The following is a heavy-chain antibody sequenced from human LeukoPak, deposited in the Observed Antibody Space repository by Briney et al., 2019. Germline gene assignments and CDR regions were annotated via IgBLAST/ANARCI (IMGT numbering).Heavy chain of an antibody. CDR1: GGSFSGYY. D-gene: IGHD3-9*01. V-gene: IGHV4-34*01. Sequence: SETLSLTCAVDGGSFSGYYWSWIRQPPGKGLELIGEINHSGSTNYNPSLKSRVTISVDTSKNQFSLKLSSVTAADTAVYFFQAEDGIRYFDWGRKFDYWGQGTLVTVSS. J-gene: IGHJ4*02. CDR2: INHSGST. CDR3: QAEDGIRYFDWGRKFDY.